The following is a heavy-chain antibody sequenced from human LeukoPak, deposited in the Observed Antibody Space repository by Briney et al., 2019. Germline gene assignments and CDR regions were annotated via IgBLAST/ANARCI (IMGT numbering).Heavy chain of an antibody. CDR3: ARSPNSSGWYTY. Sequence: SETLSLTCTVSGGSVSSGSYYWNWIRQLPGKGLEWIGYFYYSGSTNYNPSLKSRVTISLDTSKNQFSLKPSSVTAADTAVYYCARSPNSSGWYTYWGQGTLVTVSS. D-gene: IGHD6-19*01. CDR2: FYYSGST. J-gene: IGHJ4*02. V-gene: IGHV4-61*01. CDR1: GGSVSSGSYY.